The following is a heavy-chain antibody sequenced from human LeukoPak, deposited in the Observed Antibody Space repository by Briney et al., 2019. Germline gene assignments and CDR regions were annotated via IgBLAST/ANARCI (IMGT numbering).Heavy chain of an antibody. CDR3: ARDLRYCSGGSCYDAFDI. CDR1: GGSISSYY. J-gene: IGHJ3*02. V-gene: IGHV4-59*01. Sequence: SETLSLTCTVSGGSISSYYWSWLRQPPGKGLEWIGYIYYSGSTNYNPSLKSRVTISVDTSKNQFSLKLSSVTAADTAVYYCARDLRYCSGGSCYDAFDIWGQGTMVTVSS. CDR2: IYYSGST. D-gene: IGHD2-15*01.